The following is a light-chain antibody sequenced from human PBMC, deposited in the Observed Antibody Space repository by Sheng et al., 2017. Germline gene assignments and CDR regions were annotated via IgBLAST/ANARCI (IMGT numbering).Light chain of an antibody. CDR1: QSIGNY. J-gene: IGKJ4*01. CDR3: QQSYSTPLT. CDR2: AAS. V-gene: IGKV1-39*01. Sequence: DIQMTQSPSSLSASVGDRVTIGCRASQSIGNYLIWYQQKPGKAPNLLIYAASSLQGGVPSRFXGSGSGTDFTLTISSLQPEDFATYYCQQSYSTPLTFGGGPRWRSN.